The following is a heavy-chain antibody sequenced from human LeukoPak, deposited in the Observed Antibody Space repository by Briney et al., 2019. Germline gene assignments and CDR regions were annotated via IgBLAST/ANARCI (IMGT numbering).Heavy chain of an antibody. D-gene: IGHD1-26*01. Sequence: PGRSLRLSCAASGFTFSSYAMHWVRQAPGKGLEWVAVISYDGNNKYYADSVEGRFTISRDNSKSTMYLQMDGLRAEDTAVYYCARDFSGGGSYLYWGQGTLVTVSS. J-gene: IGHJ4*02. CDR2: ISYDGNNK. CDR3: ARDFSGGGSYLY. V-gene: IGHV3-30-3*01. CDR1: GFTFSSYA.